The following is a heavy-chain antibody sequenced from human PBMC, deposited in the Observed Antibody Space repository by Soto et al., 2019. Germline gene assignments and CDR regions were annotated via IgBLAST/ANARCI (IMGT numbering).Heavy chain of an antibody. Sequence: SETLSLTCSVSGGSISSDNAYSAWIRQPPGKGLEWIGGGSDSGTTYYNPSLKSRVTTSVDTSKKQFSLKLTSVTAADTAVYYCARQRVTIFGVVIIKENWFAPLGQGTLVTVSS. J-gene: IGHJ5*02. CDR3: ARQRVTIFGVVIIKENWFAP. V-gene: IGHV4-39*01. D-gene: IGHD3-3*01. CDR2: GSDSGTT. CDR1: GGSISSDNAY.